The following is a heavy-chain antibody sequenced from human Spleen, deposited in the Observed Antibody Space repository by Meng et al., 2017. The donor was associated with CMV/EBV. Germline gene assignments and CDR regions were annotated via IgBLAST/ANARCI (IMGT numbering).Heavy chain of an antibody. CDR3: ARGEGLLQNFDY. V-gene: IGHV4-34*01. CDR1: GDAFSGYY. D-gene: IGHD2/OR15-2a*01. J-gene: IGHJ4*02. Sequence: LPCAVYGDAFSGYYWNWIRQPPGKGLEWIGEINHSGSTNYNPSLKSRVTISIDTSKNQFSLKLSSVTAADTAVYYCARGEGLLQNFDYWGQGTLVTVSS. CDR2: INHSGST.